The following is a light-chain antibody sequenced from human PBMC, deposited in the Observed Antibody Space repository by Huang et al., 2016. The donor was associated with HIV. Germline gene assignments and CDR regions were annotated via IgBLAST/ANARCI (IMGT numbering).Light chain of an antibody. J-gene: IGKJ1*01. CDR1: QSVSSD. CDR3: QQYSDWPRT. Sequence: EIVMTQSPATLSVSPGERATLSCRARQSVSSDLAWYQQQPGQAPRLLIYGASTRATGIPARFSGSGAGTEFTLTISSLVSEYFALYYCQQYSDWPRTFGQGTKVEVK. V-gene: IGKV3-15*01. CDR2: GAS.